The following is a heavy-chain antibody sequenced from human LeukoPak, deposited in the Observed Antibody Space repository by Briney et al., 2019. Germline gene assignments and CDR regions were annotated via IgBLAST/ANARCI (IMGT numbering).Heavy chain of an antibody. CDR1: GFTFSSYW. V-gene: IGHV3-7*01. Sequence: GGSLRLSCAASGFTFSSYWMSWVRQAPGKGLEWVANIKQDGSEKYYVDSVKGRFTISRDNAKNSLYLQMNSLRAEDTAVYYCARRAVVVPAALIYYYYYYMDVWGKGTTVTISS. J-gene: IGHJ6*03. CDR2: IKQDGSEK. CDR3: ARRAVVVPAALIYYYYYYMDV. D-gene: IGHD2-2*01.